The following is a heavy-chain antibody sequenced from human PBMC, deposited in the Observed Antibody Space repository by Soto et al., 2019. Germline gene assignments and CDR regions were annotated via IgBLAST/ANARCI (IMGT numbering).Heavy chain of an antibody. V-gene: IGHV3-33*01. D-gene: IGHD1-26*01. Sequence: QVHLEESGGGVVQPGRSLRLSCAASGFTFSNYGMHWVRQAPGKGLEWLAVIWYDGSDKYYADSVKGRFTISRDNSKNWLYLQFNRLRHDDTAVYYCAYGRFSYDFDYGGQGTLVTVSS. CDR2: IWYDGSDK. J-gene: IGHJ4*02. CDR3: AYGRFSYDFDY. CDR1: GFTFSNYG.